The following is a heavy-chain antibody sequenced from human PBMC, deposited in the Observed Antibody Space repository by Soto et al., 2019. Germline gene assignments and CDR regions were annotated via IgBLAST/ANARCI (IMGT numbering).Heavy chain of an antibody. CDR2: TYYRSKWYN. CDR1: GDTVSSTSAA. V-gene: IGHV6-1*01. J-gene: IGHJ4*02. D-gene: IGHD5-12*01. CDR3: ARHSSGYGPFDY. Sequence: PSQTLSLTCAISGDTVSSTSAAWTWIRQSPSRGLEWVGRTYYRSKWYNDYAVSVKGRITINPDTSKNQFSLQLNSVTPEDTAVYYCARHSSGYGPFDYWGQGTLVTVSS.